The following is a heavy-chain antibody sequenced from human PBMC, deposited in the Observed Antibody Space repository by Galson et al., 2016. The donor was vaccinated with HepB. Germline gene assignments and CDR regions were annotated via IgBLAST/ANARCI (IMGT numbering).Heavy chain of an antibody. CDR2: IYPGDSDT. CDR3: ASRGCVTTTNCYRAWFDS. Sequence: QSGAEVKKPGESLKISCKSSGDTFGRHWIAWVRQSPGKGLEWMGIIYPGDSDTRYSPSFQGQVTISVDKSMTTAYLQWSSLKASDTAIYYCASRGCVTTTNCYRAWFDSWGQGTLVSVSS. CDR1: GDTFGRHW. J-gene: IGHJ5*01. V-gene: IGHV5-51*01. D-gene: IGHD2-2*01.